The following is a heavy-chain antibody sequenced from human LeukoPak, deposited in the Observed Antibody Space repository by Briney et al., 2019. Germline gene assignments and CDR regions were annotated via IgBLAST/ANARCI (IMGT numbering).Heavy chain of an antibody. V-gene: IGHV1-69*13. Sequence: ASVKVSCKASGGTLSSYAISWVRQAPGQGLEWMGGIIPIFGTANYAQKFQGRVTITADESTSTAYMELSSLRSEDTAVYYCARNNYYDSSGYFLRAEYFQHWGQGTLVTVSS. D-gene: IGHD3-22*01. CDR2: IIPIFGTA. CDR3: ARNNYYDSSGYFLRAEYFQH. CDR1: GGTLSSYA. J-gene: IGHJ1*01.